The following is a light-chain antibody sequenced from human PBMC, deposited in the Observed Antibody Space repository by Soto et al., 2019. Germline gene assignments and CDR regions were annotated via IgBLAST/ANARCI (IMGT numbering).Light chain of an antibody. Sequence: EIVMTQSPATLSVSPGERATLSCRASQSVSINLAWYQLKPGQAPRLLIFGAPTRATGIPARFSGSGSGTEFTLTISSLQSEDFAVYYCQEYNKWPPTFTFGQGTKLEIK. CDR1: QSVSIN. V-gene: IGKV3-15*01. CDR2: GAP. J-gene: IGKJ2*01. CDR3: QEYNKWPPTFT.